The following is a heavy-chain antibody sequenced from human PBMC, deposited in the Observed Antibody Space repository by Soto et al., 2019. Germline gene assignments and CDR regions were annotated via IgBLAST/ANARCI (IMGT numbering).Heavy chain of an antibody. CDR3: AKVSSSWYSGFFDL. CDR2: LSDSGGST. CDR1: GFTFSSHA. Sequence: GGSLRLSCTASGFTFSSHAMTWVRQAPGKGLERVSGLSDSGGSTYYADSVKGRFTISRDNSMNTLYLQMNTLRAEDTAVYYCAKVSSSWYSGFFDLWGQGTLVTVSS. J-gene: IGHJ4*02. V-gene: IGHV3-23*01. D-gene: IGHD6-13*01.